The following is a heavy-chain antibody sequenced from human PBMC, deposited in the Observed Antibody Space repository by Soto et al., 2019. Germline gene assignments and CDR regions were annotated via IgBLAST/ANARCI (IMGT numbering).Heavy chain of an antibody. Sequence: QVQLVQSGAEVKKPGSSVKVSCKASGGTFSSYTISWVRQAPGQGLEWMGRIIPILGIANYAQKFQGRVTITADKSTSTAYMELSSLRSEDTAVYYCARDGYEGVVPAAMASYFDYWGQGTLVTVSS. CDR2: IIPILGIA. CDR3: ARDGYEGVVPAAMASYFDY. CDR1: GGTFSSYT. J-gene: IGHJ4*02. D-gene: IGHD2-2*01. V-gene: IGHV1-69*08.